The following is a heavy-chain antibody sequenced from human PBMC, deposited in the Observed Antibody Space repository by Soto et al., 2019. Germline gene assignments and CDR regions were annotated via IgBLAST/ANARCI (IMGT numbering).Heavy chain of an antibody. Sequence: GGSLRLSCAASGFTFSSYAMSWVRQAPGKGLEWVSAISGSGGSTYYADSVKGRFTISRENSKNTLYLQMNSLRAEDTAVYYCAKLNWNDVSFDYWGQGTLVTVSS. V-gene: IGHV3-23*01. CDR1: GFTFSSYA. CDR2: ISGSGGST. CDR3: AKLNWNDVSFDY. J-gene: IGHJ4*02. D-gene: IGHD1-1*01.